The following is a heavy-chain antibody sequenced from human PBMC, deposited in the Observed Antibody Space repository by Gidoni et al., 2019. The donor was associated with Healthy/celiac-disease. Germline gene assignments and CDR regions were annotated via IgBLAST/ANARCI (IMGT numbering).Heavy chain of an antibody. CDR1: GFTFSIYG. CDR3: ERELLAAASLDYKYGLDV. J-gene: IGHJ6*04. Sequence: QVQLVESGGGVVQPGRSLRLSCAASGFTFSIYGMHWGRQAPGKGLEWVEVIWYDGSNKYFADSVKGRFTISRDNSKNTLYLQMNSLRAEDTAVYYCERELLAAASLDYKYGLDVWGKGTTVTVSS. CDR2: IWYDGSNK. V-gene: IGHV3-33*01. D-gene: IGHD6-13*01.